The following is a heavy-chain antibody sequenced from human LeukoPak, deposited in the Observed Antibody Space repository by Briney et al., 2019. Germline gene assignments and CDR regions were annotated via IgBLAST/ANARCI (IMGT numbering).Heavy chain of an antibody. V-gene: IGHV4-59*01. CDR2: IYYSGST. D-gene: IGHD6-19*01. CDR3: ARGESSGWYFDY. Sequence: PSETLSFTCTVSGGSISSYYWSWVRQPPGKGLEWIGYIYYSGSTNYNPSLKSRVTISVDTSKNQFSLKLSSVTAADTAVYYCARGESSGWYFDYWGQGTLVTVSS. J-gene: IGHJ4*02. CDR1: GGSISSYY.